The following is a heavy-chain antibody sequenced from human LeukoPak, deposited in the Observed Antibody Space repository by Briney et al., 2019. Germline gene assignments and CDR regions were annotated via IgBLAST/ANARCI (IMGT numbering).Heavy chain of an antibody. CDR2: ISAYNGNT. D-gene: IGHD3-3*01. J-gene: IGHJ6*03. Sequence: ASVKVSCKASGYTFTSYGISWVRQAPGQGLEWMGWISAYNGNTNYAQKLQGRVTMTTDTSTSTAYMELSRLRSDDTAVYYCARDVASITIFGVVIRDYYYYMDVWGKGTTVTVSS. CDR3: ARDVASITIFGVVIRDYYYYMDV. CDR1: GYTFTSYG. V-gene: IGHV1-18*01.